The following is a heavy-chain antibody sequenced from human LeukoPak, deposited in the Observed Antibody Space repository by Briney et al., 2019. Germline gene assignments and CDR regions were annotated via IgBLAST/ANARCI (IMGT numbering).Heavy chain of an antibody. CDR1: GYTFTGYF. D-gene: IGHD6-13*01. Sequence: ASVKVSCKASGYTFTGYFIHWVRQAPGQGLEWMGWINPNSGGTYYAQKFQGRGTMTRDTSISTAYMELSRLTSDDTAVYYCASTLAAGTSYFDYWGQGTLVTVSP. CDR3: ASTLAAGTSYFDY. J-gene: IGHJ4*02. CDR2: INPNSGGT. V-gene: IGHV1-2*02.